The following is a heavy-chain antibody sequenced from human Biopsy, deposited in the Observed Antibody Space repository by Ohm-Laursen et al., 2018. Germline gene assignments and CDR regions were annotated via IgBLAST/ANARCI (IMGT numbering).Heavy chain of an antibody. CDR3: ARGYSRRVSILEASIYWFDT. D-gene: IGHD6-6*01. CDR2: MIPSSGKT. CDR1: GYSFSTYD. J-gene: IGHJ5*02. V-gene: IGHV1-8*01. Sequence: ASVKVSCKASGYSFSTYDVSWVRQARGQGLEWMGWMIPSSGKTGYAQRFQGRVTLTMNTSISTAYMELSGLRSEDTAVYFCARGYSRRVSILEASIYWFDTWGQGTLVTVSS.